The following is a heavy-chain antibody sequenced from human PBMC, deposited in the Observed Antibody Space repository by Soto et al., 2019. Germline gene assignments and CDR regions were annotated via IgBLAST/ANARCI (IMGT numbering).Heavy chain of an antibody. CDR1: GGSISSYY. V-gene: IGHV4-59*01. J-gene: IGHJ4*02. D-gene: IGHD5-18*01. CDR2: IYYSGST. Sequence: SETLSLTCTVSGGSISSYYWSWIRQPPGKGLEWIGYIYYSGSTNYNPSLKSRVTISVDTSKNQFSLKLSSVTAADTAVYYCARTPLYSYGFGNFDYWGQGTLVTVSA. CDR3: ARTPLYSYGFGNFDY.